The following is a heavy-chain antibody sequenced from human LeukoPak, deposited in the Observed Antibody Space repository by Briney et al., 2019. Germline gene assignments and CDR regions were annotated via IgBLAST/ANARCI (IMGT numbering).Heavy chain of an antibody. Sequence: GGSLRLSCAAPGFTFSNAWMTWVRQAPGKGLEWVGRIKRKTDGGTTDYAAPVKGRFTISRDDSKKTLYLQMNSLKTEDTAVYYCPTEGTGVAGYCSSTSCPRWVAYFGYWGQGILVTVSS. CDR3: PTEGTGVAGYCSSTSCPRWVAYFGY. J-gene: IGHJ4*02. CDR2: IKRKTDGGTT. V-gene: IGHV3-15*01. D-gene: IGHD2-2*01. CDR1: GFTFSNAW.